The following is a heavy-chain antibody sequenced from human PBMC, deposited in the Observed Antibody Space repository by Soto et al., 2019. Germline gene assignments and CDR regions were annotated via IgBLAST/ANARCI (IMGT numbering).Heavy chain of an antibody. Sequence: PGGSLRLSCSASGFTFSSYAMHWVRQAPGKGPEYVSAISSNGGSTYYADSVKGRFTISRDNSKNTLYLQMSSLRAEDTAVYYCVKDLLYYDSSGPLLDYWGQGTLVTVSS. CDR1: GFTFSSYA. J-gene: IGHJ4*02. V-gene: IGHV3-64D*06. CDR3: VKDLLYYDSSGPLLDY. D-gene: IGHD3-22*01. CDR2: ISSNGGST.